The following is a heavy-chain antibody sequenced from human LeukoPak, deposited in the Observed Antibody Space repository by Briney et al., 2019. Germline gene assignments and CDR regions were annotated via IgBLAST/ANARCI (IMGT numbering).Heavy chain of an antibody. CDR3: ASQPSAVAGNY. CDR1: GFTFSNYW. J-gene: IGHJ4*02. D-gene: IGHD6-19*01. Sequence: GSLRLSCAASGFTFSNYWMTWVRQAPGKGLEWVANIKPSGGEQYYVDSVKGRFTISRDNAKNSLYLQMNSLTAEDTAVYYCASQPSAVAGNYWGQGTLVTVSS. V-gene: IGHV3-7*02. CDR2: IKPSGGEQ.